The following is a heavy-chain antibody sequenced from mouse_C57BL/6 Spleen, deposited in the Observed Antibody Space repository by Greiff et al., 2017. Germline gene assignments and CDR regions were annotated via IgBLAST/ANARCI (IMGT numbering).Heavy chain of an antibody. D-gene: IGHD2-3*01. CDR2: IDPSDSYT. Sequence: VQLQQPGAELVRPGTSVKLSCKASGYTFTSYWMHWVKQRPGQGLEWIGVIDPSDSYTNYNQKFKGKATLTVDTSSSTAYMQLSSLTSEDSAVYYWARGLYYDGYSHWYFGVWGTGTTVTVDS. CDR3: ARGLYYDGYSHWYFGV. V-gene: IGHV1-59*01. CDR1: GYTFTSYW. J-gene: IGHJ1*03.